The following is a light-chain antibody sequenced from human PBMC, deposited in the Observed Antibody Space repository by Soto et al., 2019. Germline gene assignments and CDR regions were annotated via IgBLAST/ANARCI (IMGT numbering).Light chain of an antibody. CDR3: CSYAGSYNYV. J-gene: IGLJ1*01. Sequence: QSALTQPRSVFGSPRQSVTISCTGTSSDVGGYNYVSWYQQYPGKAPKLMIYDVNKRPSGVPDRFSGSKSGNTASLTISGLQAEDEADYYCCSYAGSYNYVFGTGTKLTVL. CDR2: DVN. V-gene: IGLV2-11*01. CDR1: SSDVGGYNY.